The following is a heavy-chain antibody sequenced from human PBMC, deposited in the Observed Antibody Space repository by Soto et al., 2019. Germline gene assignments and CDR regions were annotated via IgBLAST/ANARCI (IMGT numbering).Heavy chain of an antibody. V-gene: IGHV3-21*01. CDR2: ISSSSSYI. CDR3: AREYSSSYTVDYYYYGMDV. Sequence: EVQLVESGGGLVKPGGSLRLSCAASGFTFSSYSMNWVRQAPGKGLEWVSSISSSSSYIYYADSVKGRFTISRDNAKNSLYLQMNSLRAEDTAVYYCAREYSSSYTVDYYYYGMDVWGQGTTVTVSS. J-gene: IGHJ6*02. D-gene: IGHD6-13*01. CDR1: GFTFSSYS.